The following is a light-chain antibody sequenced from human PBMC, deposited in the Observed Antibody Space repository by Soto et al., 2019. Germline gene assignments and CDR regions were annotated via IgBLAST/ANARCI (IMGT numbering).Light chain of an antibody. CDR2: AAS. CDR3: QEYDSAPRT. J-gene: IGKJ1*01. Sequence: DIQMTQSPSSLSASVGDRVTITCRASQGISNYLAWYQQKPGKVPKLLIYAASTLQSGVPSRFSGSGSGTDFTLTISSLHPEDVATYYCQEYDSAPRTFGQGTKWEIK. V-gene: IGKV1-27*01. CDR1: QGISNY.